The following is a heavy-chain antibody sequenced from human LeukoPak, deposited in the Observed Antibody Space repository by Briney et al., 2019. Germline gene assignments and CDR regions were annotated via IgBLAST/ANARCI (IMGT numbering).Heavy chain of an antibody. V-gene: IGHV1-18*01. Sequence: ASVKVSCKASGYTFTSYGISWVRQAPGQGLEWMGWISAYNGNTNYAQNLQGRVTMTTDTSTSTAYMELRSLRSDDTAVYYCARDGDYYYGSGSSLSFDPWGQGTLVTVSS. D-gene: IGHD3-10*01. CDR3: ARDGDYYYGSGSSLSFDP. CDR1: GYTFTSYG. CDR2: ISAYNGNT. J-gene: IGHJ5*02.